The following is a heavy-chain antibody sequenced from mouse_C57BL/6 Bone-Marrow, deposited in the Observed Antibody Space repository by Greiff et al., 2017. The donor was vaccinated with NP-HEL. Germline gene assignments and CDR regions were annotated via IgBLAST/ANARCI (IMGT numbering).Heavy chain of an antibody. CDR1: GFTFSSYA. CDR2: ISDGGSYT. CDR3: ARDDPHYYGSSPWFAY. D-gene: IGHD1-1*01. V-gene: IGHV5-4*01. Sequence: DVKLVESGGGLVKPGGSLKLSCAASGFTFSSYAMSWVRQTPEKRLEWVATISDGGSYTYYPDNVKGRFTISRDNAKNNLYLQMSHLKSEDTAMYYCARDDPHYYGSSPWFAYWGQGTLVTVSA. J-gene: IGHJ3*01.